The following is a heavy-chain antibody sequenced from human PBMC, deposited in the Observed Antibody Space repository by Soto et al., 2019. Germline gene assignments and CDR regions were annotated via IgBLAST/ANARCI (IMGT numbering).Heavy chain of an antibody. D-gene: IGHD3-16*01. CDR3: AKGGYYSLFDI. CDR1: GFPFSSYA. J-gene: IGHJ3*02. Sequence: GGSLRLSCVASGFPFSSYAMSWVRQTPGKGLEWVSGISGSGGRTYYADSVKGRFTISRDNSNNTLSLQMHILRVEDTAVYFCAKGGYYSLFDIRGQGTVVTVSS. V-gene: IGHV3-23*01. CDR2: ISGSGGRT.